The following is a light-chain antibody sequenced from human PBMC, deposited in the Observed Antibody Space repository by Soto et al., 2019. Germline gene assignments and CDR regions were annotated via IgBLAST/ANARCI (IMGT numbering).Light chain of an antibody. CDR2: AAF. CDR3: QQYNNWSPWT. CDR1: QTITSDY. J-gene: IGKJ1*01. Sequence: EVVWTKSPGTVSLSPGDRATLSCRASQTITSDYLAWYQQKPGQAPRLLIYAAFNRATGIPDRFSGTGAETDFTPTISRLEPDDYAVYYCQQYNNWSPWTFGQGTKVEIK. V-gene: IGKV3-20*01.